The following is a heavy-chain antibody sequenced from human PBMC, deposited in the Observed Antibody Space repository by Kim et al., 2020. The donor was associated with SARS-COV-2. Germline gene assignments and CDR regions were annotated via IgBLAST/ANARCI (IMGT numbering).Heavy chain of an antibody. J-gene: IGHJ4*02. Sequence: GRADYAASVKGRFPISRDNAKNTLYLQMNSLRAEDTAVYYCAKETGSGFDYWGQGTLVTVSS. D-gene: IGHD3-10*01. V-gene: IGHV3-23*01. CDR2: GRA. CDR3: AKETGSGFDY.